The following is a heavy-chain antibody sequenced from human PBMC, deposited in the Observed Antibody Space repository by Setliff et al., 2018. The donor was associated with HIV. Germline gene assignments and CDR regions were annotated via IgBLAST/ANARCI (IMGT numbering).Heavy chain of an antibody. V-gene: IGHV3-7*01. J-gene: IGHJ6*02. Sequence: GGSLRLSCVASGITFSSYWMRWVRQAPGMGLEWVANIKEDGSDKAYVDSVKGRFTIFRDNARNSLYLQMTSLRAEDTGVYYCARSPQVTIFGIKIKPPGGPDLWGQGTTVTVSS. CDR3: ARSPQVTIFGIKIKPPGGPDL. CDR1: GITFSSYW. CDR2: IKEDGSDK. D-gene: IGHD3-3*01.